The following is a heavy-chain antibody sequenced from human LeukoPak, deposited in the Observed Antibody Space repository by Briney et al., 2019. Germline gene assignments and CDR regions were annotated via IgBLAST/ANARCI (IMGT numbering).Heavy chain of an antibody. CDR2: IYYSGST. V-gene: IGHV4-59*08. CDR3: ARAYYDILTGYYH. Sequence: SETLSLTCTVSGGSISSYYWSWIQQPPGKGLEWIGYIYYSGSTNYNPSLKSRVTISVDTSKNQFSLKLSSVTAADTAVYYCARAYYDILTGYYHWGQGTLVTVSS. J-gene: IGHJ4*02. CDR1: GGSISSYY. D-gene: IGHD3-9*01.